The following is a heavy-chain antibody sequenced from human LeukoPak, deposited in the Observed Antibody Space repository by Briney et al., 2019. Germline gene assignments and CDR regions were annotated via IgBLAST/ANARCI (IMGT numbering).Heavy chain of an antibody. D-gene: IGHD3-22*01. CDR3: ARVSSSGYYDVEYFFDY. V-gene: IGHV4-31*03. J-gene: IGHJ4*02. CDR2: IFYSGST. Sequence: SETLSLTCTVSGDSISSATYYWGWIRHHPGKGLEWIGHIFYSGSTYYNPSLKSRITISVDTSKKQFSLKLGSVTAADTAVYYCARVSSSGYYDVEYFFDYWGQGTLVTVSS. CDR1: GDSISSATYY.